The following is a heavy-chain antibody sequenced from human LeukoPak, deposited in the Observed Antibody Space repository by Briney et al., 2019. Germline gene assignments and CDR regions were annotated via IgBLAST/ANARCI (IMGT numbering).Heavy chain of an antibody. V-gene: IGHV3-7*01. Sequence: GGSLRLSCAASGFTFSSYWMSWVRQAPGKVLEWVANIKQDGSEKYYVDSVKGRFTISRDNAKNSLYLQMNSLRAEDTAVYYCARGYLLGASGYWGQGTLVTVSS. CDR2: IKQDGSEK. J-gene: IGHJ4*02. CDR1: GFTFSSYW. CDR3: ARGYLLGASGY. D-gene: IGHD3-10*01.